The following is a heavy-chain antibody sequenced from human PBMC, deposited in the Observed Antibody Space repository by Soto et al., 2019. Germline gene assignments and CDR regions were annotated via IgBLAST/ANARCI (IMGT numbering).Heavy chain of an antibody. Sequence: QVQLVQSGAEVKKPGSSVKVSCKASGGTFSSYAISWVRQAPGQGLEWMGGIIPIFGTANYAQKFLGRVTITADESTSMAYMELSSLRSEDTAVYYCARSRVTYYYDRSAFDIWGQGTMVTVSS. CDR2: IIPIFGTA. V-gene: IGHV1-69*01. CDR3: ARSRVTYYYDRSAFDI. J-gene: IGHJ3*02. CDR1: GGTFSSYA. D-gene: IGHD3-22*01.